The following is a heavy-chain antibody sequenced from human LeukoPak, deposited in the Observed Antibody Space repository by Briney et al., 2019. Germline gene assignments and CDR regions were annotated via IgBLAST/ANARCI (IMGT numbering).Heavy chain of an antibody. CDR3: TRQGITGTRLS. CDR2: IRSKANSYAT. V-gene: IGHV3-73*01. D-gene: IGHD1-20*01. Sequence: GGSLKLSCAASGFTFSGSAMHWVRQASGKGLEWVGRIRSKANSYATAYAASVKGRFTISRDDSKNTAYLQMNSLKTEDTAVYYCTRQGITGTRLSWGQGTLVTVSS. CDR1: GFTFSGSA. J-gene: IGHJ4*02.